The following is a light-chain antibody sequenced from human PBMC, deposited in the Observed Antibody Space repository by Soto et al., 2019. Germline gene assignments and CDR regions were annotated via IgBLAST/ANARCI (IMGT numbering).Light chain of an antibody. Sequence: QSVLTQPASVSGSPGQSITISCTGTSSDIGGYNYVSWYQQHPGKAPKLIISEVSNRPSGVSNRFSGSKSGNTASLTISGLQAEDEADYYCRSYASNTLYVFGTGTKVTVL. J-gene: IGLJ1*01. CDR2: EVS. CDR3: RSYASNTLYV. V-gene: IGLV2-14*01. CDR1: SSDIGGYNY.